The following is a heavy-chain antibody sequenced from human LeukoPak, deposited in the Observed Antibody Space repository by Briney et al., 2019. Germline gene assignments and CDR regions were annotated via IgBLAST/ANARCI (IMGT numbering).Heavy chain of an antibody. CDR1: GGSISSYY. CDR3: ARDHVRFIRRRNNVFDI. CDR2: IYTSGST. V-gene: IGHV4-4*08. J-gene: IGHJ3*02. Sequence: SETLSLTCTVSGGSISSYYWSWIRQPPGKGLEWIGRIYTSGSTNYNPSLKSRVTISVDTSKNQFSLKLSSVTAADTAVYYCARDHVRFIRRRNNVFDIWGQGTMVTASS. D-gene: IGHD1-14*01.